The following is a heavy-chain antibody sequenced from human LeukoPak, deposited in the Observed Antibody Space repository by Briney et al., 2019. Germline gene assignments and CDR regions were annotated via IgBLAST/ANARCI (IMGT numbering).Heavy chain of an antibody. CDR2: INHSGST. Sequence: SETLSLTCAVYGGSFSGYYWSWIRQPPGEGLEWIGEINHSGSTNYNPSLKSRVTISVDTSKNQFSLKLSSVTAADTAVYYCARKTRTMVRGNYYYYMDVWGKGTTVTISS. V-gene: IGHV4-34*01. CDR1: GGSFSGYY. D-gene: IGHD3-10*01. J-gene: IGHJ6*03. CDR3: ARKTRTMVRGNYYYYMDV.